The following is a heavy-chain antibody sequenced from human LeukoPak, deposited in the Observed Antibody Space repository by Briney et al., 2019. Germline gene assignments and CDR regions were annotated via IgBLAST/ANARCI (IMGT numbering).Heavy chain of an antibody. D-gene: IGHD6-19*01. J-gene: IGHJ4*02. CDR2: ISYDGSNK. CDR3: ARSRAIGSGWPGNY. V-gene: IGHV3-30*03. CDR1: GFTFSSYA. Sequence: ERSLRLSCAASGFTFSSYAMHWVRQAPGTGLEWVVLISYDGSNKYFADSVKGRFTISRDTSKNTLYLQMNSLRTDDTAVYYCARSRAIGSGWPGNYWGQGTLVTVSS.